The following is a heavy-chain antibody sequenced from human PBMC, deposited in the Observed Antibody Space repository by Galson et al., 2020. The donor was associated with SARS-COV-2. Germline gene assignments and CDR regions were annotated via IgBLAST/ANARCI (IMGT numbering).Heavy chain of an antibody. CDR3: ARARYCSSTSCSNFYGMDV. D-gene: IGHD2-2*01. J-gene: IGHJ6*02. V-gene: IGHV4-38-2*01. CDR2: IYHSGST. Sequence: PSETLSLTCAVSGYSTSSGFYWGWIRQPPGKGLEWIGTIYHSGSTYYNPSLKSRVTISVDTSKNQFSLKLTSVTAADTAMYYCARARYCSSTSCSNFYGMDVWGQGTTVTVSS. CDR1: GYSTSSGFY.